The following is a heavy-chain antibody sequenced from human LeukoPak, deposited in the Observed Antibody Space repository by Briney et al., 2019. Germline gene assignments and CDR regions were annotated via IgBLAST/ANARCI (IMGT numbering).Heavy chain of an antibody. V-gene: IGHV3-23*01. CDR2: ISVSRCST. D-gene: IGHD6-13*01. CDR1: GFTFSRYA. J-gene: IGHJ4*02. CDR3: AKVKQQLGFEY. Sequence: GGSLRLSCAASGFTFSRYAMSWVRQAPGKGLEWVSAISVSRCSTYYADPVKGRFTISRDNSKNTLYLQMKRLRAEDTAVYYCAKVKQQLGFEYWGQGTLVTVSS.